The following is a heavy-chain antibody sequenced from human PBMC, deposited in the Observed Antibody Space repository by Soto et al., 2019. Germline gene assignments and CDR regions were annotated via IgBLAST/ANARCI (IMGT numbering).Heavy chain of an antibody. D-gene: IGHD3-9*01. CDR1: RFTFSRYA. V-gene: IGHV3-30-3*01. CDR2: TSNDGGTK. Sequence: QERLVESGGGVVQPGRSLRLSCAASRFTFSRYAMHWVRQAPGKGLEWVAITSNDGGTKYYTDSVKGRFTISRDNSKNTLYLQMNSLRAEDSAVYYCARHLYHDLLPGYEGGLDVWGQGTTVTVSS. J-gene: IGHJ6*02. CDR3: ARHLYHDLLPGYEGGLDV.